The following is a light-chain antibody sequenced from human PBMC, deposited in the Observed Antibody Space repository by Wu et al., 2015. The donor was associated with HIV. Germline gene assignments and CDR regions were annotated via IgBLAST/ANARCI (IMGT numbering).Light chain of an antibody. V-gene: IGKV1-5*01. CDR2: ETV. CDR1: QNIGDW. J-gene: IGKJ1*01. Sequence: DIQMTQSPSTLSASVRDRVTITCRASQNIGDWLAWYQQKPGKAPQLLIYETVNLEDGVPSRFSGSGSGTEFTLTISSLQPEDFATYHCQQYSTFPGTFGQGTKVEIK. CDR3: QQYSTFPGT.